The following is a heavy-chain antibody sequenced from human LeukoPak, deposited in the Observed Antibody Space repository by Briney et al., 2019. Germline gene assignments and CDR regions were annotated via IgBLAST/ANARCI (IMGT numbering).Heavy chain of an antibody. Sequence: PSETLSLTCTVSGGSISSSSYYWGWIRQPPGKGLEWIGSIYYSGSTYYNPSLKSRVTISVDTSKNQFSLKLSSVTAADTAVYYCARGVLLWFGELLYRWFDPWGQGTLVTVSS. J-gene: IGHJ5*02. V-gene: IGHV4-39*07. CDR3: ARGVLLWFGELLYRWFDP. CDR1: GGSISSSSYY. CDR2: IYYSGST. D-gene: IGHD3-10*01.